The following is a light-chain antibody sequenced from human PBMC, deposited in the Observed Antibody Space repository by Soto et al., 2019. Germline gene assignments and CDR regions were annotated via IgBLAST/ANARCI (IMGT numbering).Light chain of an antibody. V-gene: IGLV2-14*03. CDR3: SSYTSSSTYV. CDR1: SSDVGAYNY. Sequence: QSALTQPASVSGSPGQSIAFSCTGSSSDVGAYNYVSWYQQHPGKAPKLMIYDVTNRPSGVSDRFSGSKSGNTASLTISGLQAEDEADYYCSSYTSSSTYVFGIGTKVTVL. CDR2: DVT. J-gene: IGLJ1*01.